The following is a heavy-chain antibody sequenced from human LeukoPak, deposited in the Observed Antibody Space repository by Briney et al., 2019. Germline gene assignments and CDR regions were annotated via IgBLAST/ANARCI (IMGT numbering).Heavy chain of an antibody. Sequence: GESLKISCKGSGYNFTSYWIGWVRQMPGKGLEWMGIIYPGDSDTRYTPSFQGQVTISADKSISTAYLQWSSPKASDTAMYYSARQNPRLVDYWGQGTLVTVSS. D-gene: IGHD1-1*01. J-gene: IGHJ4*02. CDR2: IYPGDSDT. CDR3: ARQNPRLVDY. CDR1: GYNFTSYW. V-gene: IGHV5-51*01.